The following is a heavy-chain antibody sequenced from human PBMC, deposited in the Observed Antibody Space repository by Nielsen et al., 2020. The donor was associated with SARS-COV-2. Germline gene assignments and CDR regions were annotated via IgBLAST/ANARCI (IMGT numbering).Heavy chain of an antibody. D-gene: IGHD2-2*01. V-gene: IGHV1-3*01. J-gene: IGHJ4*02. CDR3: ARSRGCSATSCFFDY. Sequence: ALVKVSCKASGYSFTSYAMHWVWQAPGQRLEWMGWINVGNGNTKYSQKFRGRVTITRDTSASTAYMELSGLSSEDTAVYYCARSRGCSATSCFFDYWGQGALVTVSS. CDR2: INVGNGNT. CDR1: GYSFTSYA.